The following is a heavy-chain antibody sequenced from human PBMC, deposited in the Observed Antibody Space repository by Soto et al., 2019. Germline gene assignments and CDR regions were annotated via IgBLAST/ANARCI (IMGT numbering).Heavy chain of an antibody. Sequence: GASVKVSCKACGYTFTRHGFSWVGQGPGQGLEWMGWISAYNDNTNYGQKFQGRVTMTTDTSTSTAYMELRSLRSDDTAVYYCARDQRYYYDSSGFYRWDHWGQGTLVTVSS. CDR1: GYTFTRHG. D-gene: IGHD3-22*01. CDR2: ISAYNDNT. J-gene: IGHJ4*02. V-gene: IGHV1-18*01. CDR3: ARDQRYYYDSSGFYRWDH.